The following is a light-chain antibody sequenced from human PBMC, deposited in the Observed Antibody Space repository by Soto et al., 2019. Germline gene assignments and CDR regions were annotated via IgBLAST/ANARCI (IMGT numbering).Light chain of an antibody. J-gene: IGKJ5*01. CDR3: QQRSKWPIT. CDR1: QSVSNNY. Sequence: EIVLTQSPGTLSLSPGERATLSCRASQSVSNNYLAWYQQKPGQAPRLLIYGASTRATGIPARFSGSGSGTEFTLTISSLEPEDFAVYYCQQRSKWPITFGQGTRLEIK. CDR2: GAS. V-gene: IGKV3D-20*02.